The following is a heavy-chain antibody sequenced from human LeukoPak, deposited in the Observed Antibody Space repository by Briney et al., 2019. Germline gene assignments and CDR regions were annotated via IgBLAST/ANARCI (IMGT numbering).Heavy chain of an antibody. CDR2: ISSSSSTI. V-gene: IGHV3-48*01. Sequence: TGGSLRLSCAASGFTFSSYSMNWVRQAPGKGLEWVSYISSSSSTIYYADSVKGRFTISRDNAKNSLYLQMNSLRAEDTAVYYCTADVPNDDGDYVPIDYWGQGTLVTVSS. D-gene: IGHD4-17*01. CDR1: GFTFSSYS. J-gene: IGHJ4*02. CDR3: TADVPNDDGDYVPIDY.